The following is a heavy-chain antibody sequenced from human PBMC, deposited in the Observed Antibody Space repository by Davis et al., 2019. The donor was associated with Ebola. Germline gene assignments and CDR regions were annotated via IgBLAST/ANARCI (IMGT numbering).Heavy chain of an antibody. CDR3: ARHDVDQYGLRPVWDV. D-gene: IGHD3-10*01. CDR1: GYSFSSYW. J-gene: IGHJ6*04. Sequence: GESLKISCKGSGYSFSSYWIGWVRQMPGKGLEWMGIIYPGDSDTRYSPSFQGQVAISADKSISTAYLQWSSLKASDTAMYYCARHDVDQYGLRPVWDVWGKGTTVTVSS. V-gene: IGHV5-51*01. CDR2: IYPGDSDT.